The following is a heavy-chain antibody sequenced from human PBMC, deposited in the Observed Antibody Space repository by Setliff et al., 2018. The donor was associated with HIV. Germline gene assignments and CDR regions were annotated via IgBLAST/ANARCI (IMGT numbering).Heavy chain of an antibody. Sequence: NPSETLSLTCTVSGGSISSHYWSWIRQPPGKGLEWIGYIYYSGSTNYNPSLKSRVTISVDTSKNQFSLKLSSVTAADTAVYYCARMENYYYYMDVWGKGTTVTVSS. D-gene: IGHD3-3*01. CDR1: GGSISSHY. CDR3: ARMENYYYYMDV. CDR2: IYYSGST. J-gene: IGHJ6*03. V-gene: IGHV4-59*11.